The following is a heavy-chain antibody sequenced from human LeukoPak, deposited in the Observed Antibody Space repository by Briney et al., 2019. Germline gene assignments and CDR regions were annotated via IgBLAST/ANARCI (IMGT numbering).Heavy chain of an antibody. CDR2: IGPTGSDR. Sequence: GGSLRLSCTASGLTFSTSGFNWVRQAPGKGLEWVASIGPTGSDRYHADSIKGRFTISRDNANNSPYLQMNSLRAEDTAVYYCATETNGRHYDYWGQGTLLTVSS. J-gene: IGHJ4*02. CDR3: ATETNGRHYDY. V-gene: IGHV3-21*06. D-gene: IGHD1-14*01. CDR1: GLTFSTSG.